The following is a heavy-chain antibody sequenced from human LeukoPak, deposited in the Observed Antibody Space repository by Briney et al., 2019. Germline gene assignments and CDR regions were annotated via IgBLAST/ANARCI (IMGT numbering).Heavy chain of an antibody. CDR2: IIPIFGTA. CDR3: AGLSYYYDSSGQYYFDY. Sequence: SVKVSCKASGGTFSSYAISWVRQAPGQGLEWMGGIIPIFGTANDAQKFQGRVTITTDESTSTAYMELSSLRSEDTAVYYCAGLSYYYDSSGQYYFDYWGQGTLVTVSS. D-gene: IGHD3-22*01. J-gene: IGHJ4*02. CDR1: GGTFSSYA. V-gene: IGHV1-69*05.